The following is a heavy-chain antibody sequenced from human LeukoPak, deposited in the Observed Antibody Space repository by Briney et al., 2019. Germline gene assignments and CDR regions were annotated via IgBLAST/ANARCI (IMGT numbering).Heavy chain of an antibody. Sequence: GGSLRLSCAASGFTLDDYAMHWVRQAPGKGLEWVSGISWNSGSIGYADSVKGRFTISRDNAKNSLYLQMNSLRAEDTALYYCAKGGYDSSGRIYYFDYWGQGTLVTVSS. D-gene: IGHD3-22*01. CDR2: ISWNSGSI. CDR1: GFTLDDYA. CDR3: AKGGYDSSGRIYYFDY. J-gene: IGHJ4*02. V-gene: IGHV3-9*01.